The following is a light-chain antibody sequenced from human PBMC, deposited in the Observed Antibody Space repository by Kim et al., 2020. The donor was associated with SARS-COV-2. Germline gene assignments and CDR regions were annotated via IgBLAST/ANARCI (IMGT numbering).Light chain of an antibody. J-gene: IGKJ4*01. CDR3: QQYNNWPLT. CDR1: QSLSSN. V-gene: IGKV3-15*01. Sequence: SVSPGERATLSCRASQSLSSNLTWYQQKPGQAPRLLIYEASSKATGIPARFSGSGSGTEFTLTVSSLQSEDFAVYYCQQYNNWPLTFGGGTKVEI. CDR2: EAS.